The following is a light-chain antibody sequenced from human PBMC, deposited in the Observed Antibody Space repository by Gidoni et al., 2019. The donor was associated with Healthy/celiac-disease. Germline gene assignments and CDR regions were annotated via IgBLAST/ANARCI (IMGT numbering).Light chain of an antibody. Sequence: DIQMTQSPSTLSASVGDRVNITCRASQSISSWLAWYQQKPGKDTKLLIYDASSLESGVPSRFSGSGSGTEFTLTISSLQPDDFATYYCQQYNSYSQFGPGTKVDIK. V-gene: IGKV1-5*01. CDR3: QQYNSYSQ. CDR1: QSISSW. J-gene: IGKJ3*01. CDR2: DAS.